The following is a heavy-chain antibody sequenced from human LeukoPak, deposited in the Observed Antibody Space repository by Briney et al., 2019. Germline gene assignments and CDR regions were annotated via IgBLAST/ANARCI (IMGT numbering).Heavy chain of an antibody. J-gene: IGHJ5*02. Sequence: ASVKVSCKASGYTFTGYYMHWVRQAPGQGLEWMGWINPNSGGTNYAQKFQGRVTMTRDTSISTAYMELSRLRSDDTAVYYCARAVVPAAIGWFDPWGQGTLVTVSP. V-gene: IGHV1-2*02. D-gene: IGHD2-2*01. CDR3: ARAVVPAAIGWFDP. CDR1: GYTFTGYY. CDR2: INPNSGGT.